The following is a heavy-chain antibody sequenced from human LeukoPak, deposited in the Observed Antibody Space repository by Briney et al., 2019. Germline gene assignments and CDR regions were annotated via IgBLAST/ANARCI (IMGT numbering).Heavy chain of an antibody. J-gene: IGHJ4*02. CDR3: ARGPPNNSLFPYYFGY. D-gene: IGHD1-14*01. CDR1: GGTFSSYA. V-gene: IGHV1-69*13. Sequence: ASVKVSCKASGGTFSSYAISWVRQAPGQGLEWMGGIIPIFGTANYAQKFQGRVTITADESTSTAYMELSSLRSEDTAVYYCARGPPNNSLFPYYFGYWGQGTLVTVSS. CDR2: IIPIFGTA.